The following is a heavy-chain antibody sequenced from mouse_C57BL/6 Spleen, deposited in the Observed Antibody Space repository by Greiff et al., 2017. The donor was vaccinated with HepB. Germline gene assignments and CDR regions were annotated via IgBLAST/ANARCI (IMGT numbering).Heavy chain of an antibody. V-gene: IGHV5-17*01. J-gene: IGHJ4*01. CDR2: ISSGSSTI. CDR3: ARGTFTTVVATDYAMDY. CDR1: GFTFSDYG. Sequence: DVHLVESGGGLVKPGGSLKLSCAASGFTFSDYGMHWVRQAPEKGLEWVAYISSGSSTIYYADTVKGRFTISRDNAKNTLFLQMTSLRSEDTAMYYCARGTFTTVVATDYAMDYWGQGTSVTVSS. D-gene: IGHD1-1*01.